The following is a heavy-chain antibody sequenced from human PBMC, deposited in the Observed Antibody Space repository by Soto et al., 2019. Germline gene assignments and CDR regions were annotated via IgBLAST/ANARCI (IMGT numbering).Heavy chain of an antibody. J-gene: IGHJ4*02. CDR3: AREGLTGDRDY. V-gene: IGHV3-72*01. D-gene: IGHD7-27*01. CDR1: GFTFSDHY. CDR2: TRNKANSYTT. Sequence: GGSLRLSCAASGFTFSDHYMDWVRQAPGKGLEWVGRTRNKANSYTTEYAASVKGRFTISRDDSKNSLYLKMNSVKTEDTAVYYCAREGLTGDRDYWGQGTLVTVSS.